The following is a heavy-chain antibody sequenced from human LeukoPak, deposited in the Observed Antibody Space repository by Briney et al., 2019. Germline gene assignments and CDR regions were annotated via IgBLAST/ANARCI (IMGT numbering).Heavy chain of an antibody. V-gene: IGHV3-21*01. Sequence: GGSLRLSCAASGFTFSSYSMNWVRQAPGKRLEWVSSISSSSSYIYYADSVKGRFTISRDNAKNSLYLQMNSLRAEDTAVYYCARDSVVVPAAAPWNDAFDIWGQGTMVTVSS. CDR3: ARDSVVVPAAAPWNDAFDI. D-gene: IGHD2-2*01. J-gene: IGHJ3*02. CDR1: GFTFSSYS. CDR2: ISSSSSYI.